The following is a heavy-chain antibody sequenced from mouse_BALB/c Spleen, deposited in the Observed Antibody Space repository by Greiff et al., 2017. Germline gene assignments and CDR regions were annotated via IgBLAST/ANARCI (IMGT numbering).Heavy chain of an antibody. CDR2: INPGSGGT. CDR1: GYAFTNYL. D-gene: IGHD2-4*01. J-gene: IGHJ1*01. Sequence: VQGVESGAELVRPGTSVKVSCKASGYAFTNYLIEWVKQRPGQGLEWIGVINPGSGGTNYNEKFKGKATLTADKSSSTAYMQLSSLTSDDSAVYFCARGGLRRRYFDVWGAGTTVTVSS. V-gene: IGHV1-54*01. CDR3: ARGGLRRRYFDV.